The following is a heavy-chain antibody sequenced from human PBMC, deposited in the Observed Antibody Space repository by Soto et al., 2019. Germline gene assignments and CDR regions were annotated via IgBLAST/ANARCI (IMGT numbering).Heavy chain of an antibody. CDR2: VFPIFGTA. D-gene: IGHD5-18*01. CDR1: GGTFSSYA. J-gene: IGHJ6*02. Sequence: QVQLVQSGAEVKKPGSSVKVSCKASGGTFSSYAISWVRQAPGQGLEWMGGVFPIFGTANYAQKFQGRVTITADESTSTAYMDLSSLRFEDTAAYYSAVNVDGAMATWSYYGMDVWGQGTTVTVSS. V-gene: IGHV1-69*12. CDR3: AVNVDGAMATWSYYGMDV.